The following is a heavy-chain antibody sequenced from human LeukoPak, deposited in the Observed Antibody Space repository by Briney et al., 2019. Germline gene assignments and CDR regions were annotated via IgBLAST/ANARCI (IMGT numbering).Heavy chain of an antibody. V-gene: IGHV4-34*01. CDR3: ARSNTATRIDY. Sequence: SETLSLTCAVYGGSFSGYYWSWIRQPPGKGLEWIGEINHSGSTNYNPSLKSRATISVDTSKNQLSLKLSSVTAADTAVYYCARSNTATRIDYWGQGTLVTVSS. CDR2: INHSGST. CDR1: GGSFSGYY. D-gene: IGHD5-18*01. J-gene: IGHJ4*02.